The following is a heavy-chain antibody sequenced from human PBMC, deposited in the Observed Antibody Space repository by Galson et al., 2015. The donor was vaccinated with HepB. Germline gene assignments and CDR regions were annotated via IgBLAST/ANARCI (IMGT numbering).Heavy chain of an antibody. Sequence: SLRLSCAASGFSFSRSWMSWVRQAPGKGLEWVASVKYDGSETYYTDSVRGRFTISRDNAKNSLYLQMNSLRAEDTAVYYCARNYLWGQGTLVTVSS. D-gene: IGHD3-10*01. V-gene: IGHV3-7*01. CDR1: GFSFSRSW. CDR3: ARNYL. CDR2: VKYDGSET. J-gene: IGHJ4*02.